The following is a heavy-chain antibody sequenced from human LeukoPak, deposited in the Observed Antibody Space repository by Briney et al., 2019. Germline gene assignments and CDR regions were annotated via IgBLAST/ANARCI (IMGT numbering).Heavy chain of an antibody. D-gene: IGHD2-15*01. Sequence: PGGSLSLFCAASGFTYRSYEMNWLRRAPGKGLVWVSYVSSSGNAIYYADPVKGRFTISRDNAKNSLYLQMNNLRAEDTAVYYCARVFQSIALDYWGQGTLVTVST. CDR2: VSSSGNAI. J-gene: IGHJ4*02. CDR1: GFTYRSYE. V-gene: IGHV3-48*03. CDR3: ARVFQSIALDY.